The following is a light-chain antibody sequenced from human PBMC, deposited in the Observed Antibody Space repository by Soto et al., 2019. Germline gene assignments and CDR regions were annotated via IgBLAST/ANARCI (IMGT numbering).Light chain of an antibody. V-gene: IGLV2-14*01. CDR2: DVS. Sequence: SALTQPASVSGSPGQSITISCTGTSSDVGGYNYVSWYQQHPGKAPKLMIYDVSNRPSGVSNRFSGSKSGNTASLTISGFQAEDEADYYCSSYTSSSSVVFGGGTKLTVL. CDR3: SSYTSSSSVV. CDR1: SSDVGGYNY. J-gene: IGLJ2*01.